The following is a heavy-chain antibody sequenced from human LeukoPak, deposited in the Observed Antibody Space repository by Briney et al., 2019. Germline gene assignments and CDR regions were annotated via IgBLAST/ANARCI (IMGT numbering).Heavy chain of an antibody. CDR1: GFTFSGYA. V-gene: IGHV3-30-3*01. CDR3: ARDPTGSYNFDY. CDR2: ISYDGSNK. D-gene: IGHD3-10*01. J-gene: IGHJ4*02. Sequence: GGSLRLSCAASGFTFSGYAMHWVRQAPGKGLEWVAVISYDGSNKYYADSVKGRFTISRDNSKNTLSLQMNSLRAEDTAVYYCARDPTGSYNFDYWGQGTLVTVSS.